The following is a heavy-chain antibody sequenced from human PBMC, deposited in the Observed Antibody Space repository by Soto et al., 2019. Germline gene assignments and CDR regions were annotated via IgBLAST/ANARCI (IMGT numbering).Heavy chain of an antibody. D-gene: IGHD6-19*01. CDR2: ISAYNGNT. Sequence: ASVKVSCKASGYTFTIYGISCVRQPPSQGLEWMGWISAYNGNTNYAQKLQGRVTMTTDTSTSTAYMELRSLRSDDTAVYYWAREVAGTNYYYGMDVWGQGTTVTVSS. J-gene: IGHJ6*02. CDR1: GYTFTIYG. CDR3: AREVAGTNYYYGMDV. V-gene: IGHV1-18*01.